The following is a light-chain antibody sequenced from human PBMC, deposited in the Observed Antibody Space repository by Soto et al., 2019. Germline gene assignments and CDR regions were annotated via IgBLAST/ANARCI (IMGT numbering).Light chain of an antibody. CDR3: QQTTTFPLT. CDR2: TAS. CDR1: QGVSTW. V-gene: IGKV1D-12*01. J-gene: IGKJ4*01. Sequence: DIQMTQSPSSVSASVGDRVTITCRASQGVSTWLAWYQQKPGKAPNLLIYTASSLQSGVPSRFSGSASGTDFTLTISSLPPEDFATNYCQQTTTFPLTFGGGTKVEI.